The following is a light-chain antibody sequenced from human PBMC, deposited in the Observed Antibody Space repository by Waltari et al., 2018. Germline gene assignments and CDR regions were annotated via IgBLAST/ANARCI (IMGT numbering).Light chain of an antibody. CDR2: DGA. Sequence: ALTQPASVSGSRGQSITIFCTGLSDDYAIHNFVSWYQLLPGKAPYLSIYDGAQRPSGVSPRFSSSKSGSTASLTISSLQADDEADYFSCSYGSSYALVFGGGTRLTVL. CDR1: SDDYAIHNF. CDR3: CSYGSSYALV. V-gene: IGLV2-23*01. J-gene: IGLJ2*01.